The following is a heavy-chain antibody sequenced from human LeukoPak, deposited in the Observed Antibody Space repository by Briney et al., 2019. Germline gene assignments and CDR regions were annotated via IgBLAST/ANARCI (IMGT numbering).Heavy chain of an antibody. CDR1: GGSISSGGYY. CDR3: ARGHPQFLGSPVEENATGGGDY. CDR2: IYYSGST. V-gene: IGHV4-31*03. Sequence: SETLSLTCTVSGGSISSGGYYWSWIRQHPGKGLEWIGYIYYSGSTYYNPSLKSRVTISVDTSKNQFSLKLSSVTAADTAVYYCARGHPQFLGSPVEENATGGGDYWGQGTLVTVSS. J-gene: IGHJ4*02. D-gene: IGHD2/OR15-2a*01.